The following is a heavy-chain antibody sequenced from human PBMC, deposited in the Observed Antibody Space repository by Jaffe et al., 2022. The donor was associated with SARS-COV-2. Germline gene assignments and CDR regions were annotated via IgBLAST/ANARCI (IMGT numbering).Heavy chain of an antibody. CDR1: GYTFTGYY. Sequence: QVQLVQSGAEVKKPGASVKVSCKASGYTFTGYYMHWVRQAPGQGLEWMGRINPNSGGTNYAQKFQGRVTMTRDTSISTAYMELSRLRSDDTAVYYCASQGVVPAAKGDYYYYYGMDVWGQGTTVTVSS. CDR3: ASQGVVPAAKGDYYYYYGMDV. D-gene: IGHD2-2*01. J-gene: IGHJ6*02. CDR2: INPNSGGT. V-gene: IGHV1-2*06.